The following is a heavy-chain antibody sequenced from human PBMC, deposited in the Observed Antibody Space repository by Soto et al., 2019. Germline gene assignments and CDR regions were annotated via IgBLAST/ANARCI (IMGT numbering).Heavy chain of an antibody. CDR2: INHSGST. CDR3: ARDYYGSGSRFDP. CDR1: GGSFSGYY. V-gene: IGHV4-34*01. Sequence: SETLSLTCAVYGGSFSGYYWSWIRQPPGKGLEWIGEINHSGSTNYNPSLKSRVTISVDTSKNQFSLKLSSVTAADTAVYYCARDYYGSGSRFDPWGQGTLVTVSS. J-gene: IGHJ5*02. D-gene: IGHD3-10*01.